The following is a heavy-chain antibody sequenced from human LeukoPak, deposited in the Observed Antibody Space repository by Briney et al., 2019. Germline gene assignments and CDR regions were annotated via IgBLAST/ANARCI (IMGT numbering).Heavy chain of an antibody. CDR3: ARELRSSSAFDP. D-gene: IGHD6-6*01. Sequence: ASVKVSCKASGYTYTGYYMHWVRQAPGQGLEWMGWINPNSGGTNYAQKFQGRVTMTRDTSISTAYMELSRLRSDDTAVYYCARELRSSSAFDPWGQGTLVTVSS. V-gene: IGHV1-2*02. CDR2: INPNSGGT. J-gene: IGHJ5*02. CDR1: GYTYTGYY.